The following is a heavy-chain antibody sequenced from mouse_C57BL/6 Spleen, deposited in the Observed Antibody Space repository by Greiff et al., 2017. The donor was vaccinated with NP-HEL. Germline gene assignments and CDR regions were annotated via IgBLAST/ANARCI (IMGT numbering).Heavy chain of an antibody. V-gene: IGHV14-3*01. CDR3: AFYYGSSYEAY. CDR1: GFNIQNTY. CDR2: IDPANGNT. D-gene: IGHD1-1*01. Sequence: VQLQQSVAELVRPGASVKLSCTASGFNIQNTYMHWVKQRPEQGLEWIGRIDPANGNTKYAPKFQGKATITAATSSNTAYLQLSSLTSEDTAIYYCAFYYGSSYEAYWGQGTLVTVSA. J-gene: IGHJ3*01.